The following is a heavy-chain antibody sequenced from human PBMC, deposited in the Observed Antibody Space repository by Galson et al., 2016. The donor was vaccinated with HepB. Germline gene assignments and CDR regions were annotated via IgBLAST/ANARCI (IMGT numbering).Heavy chain of an antibody. CDR2: ISYGGTT. D-gene: IGHD2-2*02. CDR1: GFTVSSTY. J-gene: IGHJ5*02. Sequence: SLRLSCAASGFTVSSTYMTWVRQAPGKGLEGVSLISYGGTTYYAESVKGRFTISRDNSNNILYLQMNSLRAEDTAVYYCVRAPALPAPSPWGQGTLVTVSS. CDR3: VRAPALPAPSP. V-gene: IGHV3-53*01.